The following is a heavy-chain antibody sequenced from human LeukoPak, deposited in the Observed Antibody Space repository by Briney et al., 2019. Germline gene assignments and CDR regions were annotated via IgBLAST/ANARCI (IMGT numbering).Heavy chain of an antibody. J-gene: IGHJ3*02. CDR3: ARPSRYFADDAFAI. CDR1: GGSISYYY. CDR2: IYYSGNT. V-gene: IGHV4-59*08. D-gene: IGHD3-9*01. Sequence: PSETLSLTCTVSGGSISYYYWSWIRQPPEKGLEWIGYIYYSGNTNYNPSLKSRVTISVDTSKNQFSLELSSVTAADTAVYYCARPSRYFADDAFAIWGQGTMVTVSS.